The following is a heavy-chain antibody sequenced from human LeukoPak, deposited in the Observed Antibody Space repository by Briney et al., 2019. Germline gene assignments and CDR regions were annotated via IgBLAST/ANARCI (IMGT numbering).Heavy chain of an antibody. CDR3: ARDLNSAYDQFDY. V-gene: IGHV6-1*01. CDR2: TYYRSKWYN. Sequence: QTLSLTCAISGDSVSSNTAAWNWIRQSPARGLEWLGRTYYRSKWYNEYAVSVKSRITINPDTSKNQFSLQLKSVTTEDTAVYYCARDLNSAYDQFDYWGRGTLVTVSS. CDR1: GDSVSSNTAA. J-gene: IGHJ4*02. D-gene: IGHD5-12*01.